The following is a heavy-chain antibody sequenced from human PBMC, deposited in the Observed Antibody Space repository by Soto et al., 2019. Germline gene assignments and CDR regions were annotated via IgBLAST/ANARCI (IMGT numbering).Heavy chain of an antibody. CDR3: SHSLSSGWYSFPYFDY. CDR2: IYWDDDK. CDR1: GSSLSTTGVG. Sequence: SGPTLVNPTQTLTLTCTFSGSSLSTTGVGVGWIRQPPGKALEWLALIYWDDDKRYSPSLKSRLTITKDTSKSQVVLTMTNMDPVDTATFYCSHSLSSGWYSFPYFDYWGQATLVTVSS. J-gene: IGHJ4*02. V-gene: IGHV2-5*02. D-gene: IGHD6-19*01.